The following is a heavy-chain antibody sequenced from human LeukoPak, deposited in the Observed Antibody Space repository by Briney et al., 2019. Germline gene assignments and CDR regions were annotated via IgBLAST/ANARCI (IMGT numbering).Heavy chain of an antibody. CDR1: GYTFTSYA. CDR2: INTNTGNP. Sequence: ASVKVSCKASGYTFTSYAMNWVRQAPGQGLEWMGWINTNTGNPTYAQGFTGRFVFPLDTSVSTAYLQISSLKAEDTAVYYCAREPPSDSSSWYGDYWGQGTLVTVSS. D-gene: IGHD6-13*01. CDR3: AREPPSDSSSWYGDY. V-gene: IGHV7-4-1*02. J-gene: IGHJ4*02.